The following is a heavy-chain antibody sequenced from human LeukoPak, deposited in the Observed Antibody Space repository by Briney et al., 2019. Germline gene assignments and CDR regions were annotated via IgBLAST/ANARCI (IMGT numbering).Heavy chain of an antibody. CDR3: ASVWFGPTIHGYFQH. CDR1: GGAFSSYT. J-gene: IGHJ1*01. Sequence: SVKVSCKASGGAFSSYTISWVRQAPGQGLEWMGGIIPIFGTTNYAQRFQGRVTISADESTSTAYMELSSLRSEDTAVYYCASVWFGPTIHGYFQHWGQGTLDTVSS. CDR2: IIPIFGTT. D-gene: IGHD3-10*01. V-gene: IGHV1-69*13.